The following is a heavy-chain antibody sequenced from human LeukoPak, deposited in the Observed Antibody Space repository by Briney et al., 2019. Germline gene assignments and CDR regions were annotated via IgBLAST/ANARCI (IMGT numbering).Heavy chain of an antibody. Sequence: SETLSLTCTVSGGSISSYYWSWIRQPPGKGLEWIGYIYYSGSTNYNPSLKSRVTISVDTSKNQFSLKLSSVTAADTAVYYCARVSPYGSGDAAFAYWGQGTLVTVSS. J-gene: IGHJ4*02. CDR3: ARVSPYGSGDAAFAY. D-gene: IGHD3-10*01. V-gene: IGHV4-59*01. CDR1: GGSISSYY. CDR2: IYYSGST.